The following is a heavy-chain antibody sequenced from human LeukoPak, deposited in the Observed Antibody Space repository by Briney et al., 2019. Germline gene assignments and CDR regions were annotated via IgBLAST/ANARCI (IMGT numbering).Heavy chain of an antibody. Sequence: GGSLRLSCAASGFTFSSYAMSWVRQVPGKGLEWVSYISRSGDTIDYADSVKGRFSISRDNAKNSLYLQMNSLRAEDTAVYYCAGYHWNSGVVYWGQGTLVTVSS. CDR1: GFTFSSYA. CDR2: ISRSGDTI. V-gene: IGHV3-48*04. J-gene: IGHJ4*02. D-gene: IGHD1-7*01. CDR3: AGYHWNSGVVY.